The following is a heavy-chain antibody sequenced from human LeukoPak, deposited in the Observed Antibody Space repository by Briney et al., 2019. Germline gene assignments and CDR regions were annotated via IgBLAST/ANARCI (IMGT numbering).Heavy chain of an antibody. V-gene: IGHV4-61*02. CDR1: GGSISSGSYY. J-gene: IGHJ4*02. Sequence: PSETLSLTCTVSGGSISSGSYYWSWIRQPAGKGLEWIGRIYTSGSTNYNPSLKSRVTTSVDTSKNQFSLKLSSVTAADTAVYYCASIAVAGTPLDYWGQGTLVTVSS. CDR3: ASIAVAGTPLDY. D-gene: IGHD6-19*01. CDR2: IYTSGST.